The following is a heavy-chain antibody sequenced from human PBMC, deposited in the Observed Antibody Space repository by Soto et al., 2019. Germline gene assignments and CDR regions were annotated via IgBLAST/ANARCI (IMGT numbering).Heavy chain of an antibody. J-gene: IGHJ6*03. V-gene: IGHV1-18*01. Sequence: ASVKVSCKASGYTFTSYGISWVRQAPGQGLEWMGWISAYNGNTNYAQKLQGRVTMTTDTSTSTAYMELRSLRSDDTAVYYCARDHCSGGSCYHPTYYHYMDVWGKGTTVTVSS. CDR2: ISAYNGNT. D-gene: IGHD2-15*01. CDR1: GYTFTSYG. CDR3: ARDHCSGGSCYHPTYYHYMDV.